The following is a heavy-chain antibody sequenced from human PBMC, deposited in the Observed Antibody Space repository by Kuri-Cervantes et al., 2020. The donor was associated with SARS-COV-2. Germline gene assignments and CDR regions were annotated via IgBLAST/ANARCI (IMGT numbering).Heavy chain of an antibody. Sequence: GGSLRLSCKGSRYSFTSYWIGWVRQMPGKGLEWMGLIYSGDSDTGYSPSFQGQATISADKSISTAYLQWSSLKASDTAMYYCASRRITMVRGVIVIPDYFDYWGQGTLVTVSS. CDR3: ASRRITMVRGVIVIPDYFDY. CDR2: IYSGDSDT. D-gene: IGHD3-10*01. V-gene: IGHV5-51*01. CDR1: RYSFTSYW. J-gene: IGHJ4*02.